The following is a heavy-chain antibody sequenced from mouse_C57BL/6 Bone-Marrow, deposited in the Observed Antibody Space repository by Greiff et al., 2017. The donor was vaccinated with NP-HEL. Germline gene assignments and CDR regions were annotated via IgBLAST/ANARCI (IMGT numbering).Heavy chain of an antibody. D-gene: IGHD2-13*01. CDR3: ARGGDDGPLDY. J-gene: IGHJ2*01. CDR2: LDPSDSYT. V-gene: IGHV1-69*01. CDR1: GYTFASYW. Sequence: QVQLQQPGAELVMPGASVKLSCKASGYTFASYWMHWVKQRPGQGLEWIGELDPSDSYTNYNQKLKGKSTLTVDKSSSTAYMQLSSLTSEDSAVYYCARGGDDGPLDYWGQGTTLTVSS.